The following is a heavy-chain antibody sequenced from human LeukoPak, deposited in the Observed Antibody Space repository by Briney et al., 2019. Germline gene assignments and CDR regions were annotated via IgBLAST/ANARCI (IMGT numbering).Heavy chain of an antibody. V-gene: IGHV3-11*01. J-gene: IGHJ6*03. CDR3: ARERAYYYYYMDV. CDR1: GLTFSDYY. Sequence: GGSLRLSCAASGLTFSDYYMSWIRQAPGKGLEWVSYISSSGSTIYYADSVKGRFTISRDNANNSLYLQMNSLRAEDTAVYYCARERAYYYYYMDVWGKGTTVTVSS. CDR2: ISSSGSTI.